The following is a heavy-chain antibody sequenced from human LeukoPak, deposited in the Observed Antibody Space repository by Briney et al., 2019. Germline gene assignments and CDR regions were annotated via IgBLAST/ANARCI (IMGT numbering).Heavy chain of an antibody. CDR2: IYYTGST. V-gene: IGHV4-59*01. D-gene: IGHD3-10*01. CDR3: ARQHYGSSLDY. CDR1: GDSISSNY. J-gene: IGHJ4*02. Sequence: SETLSLTCIVSGDSISSNYWSWIRQPPGKGLEWIGYIYYTGSTNYNPSLKSRVTISIDTSKNQFSLKLSSVTAADTAVYYCARQHYGSSLDYWGQGTLVTVSS.